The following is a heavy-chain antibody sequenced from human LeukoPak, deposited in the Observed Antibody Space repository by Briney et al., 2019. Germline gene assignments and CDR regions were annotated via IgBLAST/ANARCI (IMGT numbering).Heavy chain of an antibody. CDR3: ARDRYCSGGSCTRDAFDI. CDR2: INHSGST. V-gene: IGHV4-34*01. CDR1: GGSFSGYY. D-gene: IGHD2-15*01. J-gene: IGHJ3*02. Sequence: SETLSLTCAVYGGSFSGYYWSWIRQPPGKGLEWIGEINHSGSTNYNPSLKSRVTISVDTSKNQFSLKLSSVTAADTAVYYCARDRYCSGGSCTRDAFDIWGQGTMVTVSS.